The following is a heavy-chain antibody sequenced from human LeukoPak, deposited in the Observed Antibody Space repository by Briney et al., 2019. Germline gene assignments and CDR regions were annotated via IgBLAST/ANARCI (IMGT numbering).Heavy chain of an antibody. CDR3: ARNKVGTGTINWFDP. Sequence: SETLSLTCTVSGGSISSYYWSWIRQPPGKGLEWIGYIYYSGSTNYNPSLKSRVTMSVDTSKNQFSLKLSSVTAADTAVYYCARNKVGTGTINWFDPWGQGTLVTVSS. CDR1: GGSISSYY. D-gene: IGHD1-7*01. V-gene: IGHV4-59*12. CDR2: IYYSGST. J-gene: IGHJ5*02.